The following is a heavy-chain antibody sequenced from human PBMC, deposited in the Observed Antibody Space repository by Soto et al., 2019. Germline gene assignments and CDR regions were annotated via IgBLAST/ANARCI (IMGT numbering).Heavy chain of an antibody. J-gene: IGHJ4*02. D-gene: IGHD2-15*01. Sequence: PSETLSLTCAVSGGSISSGGYSWSWIRQPPGKGLEWIGYIYHSGSTYYNPSLKSRVTILVDRSKNKFSLKLSSVTAADTAVYYCARGEVVALGYWGQGTLLTVSS. CDR2: IYHSGST. CDR3: ARGEVVALGY. V-gene: IGHV4-30-2*01. CDR1: GGSISSGGYS.